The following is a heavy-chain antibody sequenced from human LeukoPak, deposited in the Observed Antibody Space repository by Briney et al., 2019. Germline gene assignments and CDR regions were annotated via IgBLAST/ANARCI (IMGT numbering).Heavy chain of an antibody. CDR3: ARESCGGDCYPLGY. D-gene: IGHD2-21*02. CDR1: GGTFSSYA. Sequence: SVKVSCKASGGTFSSYAISWVRQAPGQGLEWMGRIIPIFGTANYAQKFQGRVTITTDESTSTAYMEPSSLRSEDTAVYYCARESCGGDCYPLGYWGQETLVTVSS. CDR2: IIPIFGTA. V-gene: IGHV1-69*05. J-gene: IGHJ4*02.